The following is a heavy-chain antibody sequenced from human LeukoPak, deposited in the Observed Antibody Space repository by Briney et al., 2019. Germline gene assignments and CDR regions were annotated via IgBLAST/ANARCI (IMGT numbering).Heavy chain of an antibody. CDR2: ISAYNGNT. J-gene: IGHJ5*02. Sequence: ASVKVSCKASGYTFTSYGISWVRQAPGQGLEWMGWISAYNGNTNYAQKLQGRVTMTTDTSTSTAYMELRSLRSDDTAVYYCARDNVPYYDFWSGYYGWFDPWGQGTLVTVSS. D-gene: IGHD3-3*01. CDR1: GYTFTSYG. CDR3: ARDNVPYYDFWSGYYGWFDP. V-gene: IGHV1-18*01.